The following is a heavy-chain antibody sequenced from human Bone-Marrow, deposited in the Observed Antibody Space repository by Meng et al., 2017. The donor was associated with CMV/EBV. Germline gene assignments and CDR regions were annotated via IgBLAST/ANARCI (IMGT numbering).Heavy chain of an antibody. CDR1: GFIFSSYA. J-gene: IGHJ3*02. CDR3: ARDADSFGVVIRGAFDN. CDR2: ISYDGSIK. V-gene: IGHV3-30-3*01. D-gene: IGHD3-3*01. Sequence: GESLKISCAASGFIFSSYAMHWVRQAPGKGLEWVAVISYDGSIKYYADSVEGRFTISRDNSKNTLYLQMNSLRVEHTAVYYCARDADSFGVVIRGAFDNWGQGTMVTVSS.